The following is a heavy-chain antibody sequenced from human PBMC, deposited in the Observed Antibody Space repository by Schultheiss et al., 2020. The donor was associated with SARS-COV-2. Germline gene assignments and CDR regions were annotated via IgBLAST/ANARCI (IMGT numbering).Heavy chain of an antibody. Sequence: ASVKVSCKASGYTFTSYYMHWVRQAPGQGLEWMGWINPNSGGTNYAQKFQGRVTMTRDTSISTAYMELSRLRSDDTAVYYCARGIVVAAMGQAFDYWGQGTLVTVSS. CDR3: ARGIVVAAMGQAFDY. J-gene: IGHJ4*02. CDR1: GYTFTSYY. D-gene: IGHD5-18*01. CDR2: INPNSGGT. V-gene: IGHV1-2*02.